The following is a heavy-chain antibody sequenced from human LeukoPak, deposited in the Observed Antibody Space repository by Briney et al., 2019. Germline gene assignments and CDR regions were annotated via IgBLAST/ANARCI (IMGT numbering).Heavy chain of an antibody. CDR3: ARDFDHYMDV. D-gene: IGHD3-9*01. CDR1: GFTVSTNS. CDR2: IYSDNT. J-gene: IGHJ6*03. Sequence: GGSLRLSCTVSGFTVSTNSMSWVRQAPGKGLEWVSFIYSDNTHYSDSVKGRFTISRDNSKNTLYLQMNSLRAEDTAVYYCARDFDHYMDVWGKGTTVTVSS. V-gene: IGHV3-66*01.